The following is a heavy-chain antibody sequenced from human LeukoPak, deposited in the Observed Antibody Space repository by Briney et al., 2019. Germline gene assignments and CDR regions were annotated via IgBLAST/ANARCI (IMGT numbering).Heavy chain of an antibody. J-gene: IGHJ6*03. Sequence: SETLSLTCTVSGGSISSGGYYWSWIRQHPGKGLEWIGYIYYSGSTYYNPSLKSRVTISVDTSKNQFSLKLSSVTAADTAVYYCARNQFSYYYYMDVWGKGTTVTASS. CDR3: ARNQFSYYYYMDV. CDR1: GGSISSGGYY. CDR2: IYYSGST. V-gene: IGHV4-31*03. D-gene: IGHD1-14*01.